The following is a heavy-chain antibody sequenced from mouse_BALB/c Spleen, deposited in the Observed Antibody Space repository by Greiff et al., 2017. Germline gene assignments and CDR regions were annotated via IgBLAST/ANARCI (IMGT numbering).Heavy chain of an antibody. CDR2: IDPANGNT. CDR1: GFNIKDTY. CDR3: ARLDDYWYFDV. Sequence: EVQLQQSGAELVKPGASVKLSCTASGFNIKDTYMHWVKQRPEQGLEWIGRIDPANGNTKYDPKFQGKATITADTSSNTAYLQLSSLTSEDTAVYYCARLDDYWYFDVWGAGTTVTVSS. J-gene: IGHJ1*01. V-gene: IGHV14-3*02. D-gene: IGHD2-3*01.